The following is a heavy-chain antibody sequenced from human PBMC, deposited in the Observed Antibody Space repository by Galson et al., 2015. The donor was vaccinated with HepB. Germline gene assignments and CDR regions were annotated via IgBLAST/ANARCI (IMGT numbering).Heavy chain of an antibody. CDR2: INPNSGGT. V-gene: IGHV1-2*06. J-gene: IGHJ6*03. CDR1: GYTFTGYY. D-gene: IGHD1-1*01. Sequence: SVKVSCKASGYTFTGYYMHWVRQAPGQGLEWMGRINPNSGGTNYAQKFQGRVTMTRDTSISTAYMELSRLRSDDTAVYYCARVGTPRPRHYYMDVWGKGTTVTVSS. CDR3: ARVGTPRPRHYYMDV.